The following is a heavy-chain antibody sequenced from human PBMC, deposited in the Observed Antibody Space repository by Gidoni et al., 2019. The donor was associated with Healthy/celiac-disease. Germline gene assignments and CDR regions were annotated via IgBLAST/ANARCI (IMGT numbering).Heavy chain of an antibody. Sequence: APGKGLEWVAVISYDGSNKYYADSVKGRFTISRDNSKNTLYLQMNSLRAEDKAVYYCAGPFGVGLFDYWGQGTLVTVSS. CDR2: ISYDGSNK. D-gene: IGHD3-3*01. V-gene: IGHV3-30*03. CDR3: AGPFGVGLFDY. J-gene: IGHJ4*02.